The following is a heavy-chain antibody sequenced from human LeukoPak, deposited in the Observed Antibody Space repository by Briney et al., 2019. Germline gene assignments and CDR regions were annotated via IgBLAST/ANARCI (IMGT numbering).Heavy chain of an antibody. V-gene: IGHV1-18*01. CDR2: ISAYNGNT. CDR1: GYTFTSYD. Sequence: ASVKVSCKASGYTFTSYDISWVRQAPGQGLEWMGWISAYNGNTNYAQKLQGRVTMTTDTSTSTAYMELRSLRSDDTAVYYCARVQGGPCSSTSCYTLDYWGQGTLVTVSS. CDR3: ARVQGGPCSSTSCYTLDY. J-gene: IGHJ4*02. D-gene: IGHD2-2*02.